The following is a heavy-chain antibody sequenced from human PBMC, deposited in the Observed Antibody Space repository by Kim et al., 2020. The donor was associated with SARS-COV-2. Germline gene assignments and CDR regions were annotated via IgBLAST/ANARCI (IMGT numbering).Heavy chain of an antibody. CDR2: TYYRCKWYN. V-gene: IGHV6-1*01. Sequence: SQTLSLTCAISGDSVSSNSAAWNWIRQSPSRGLEWLGRTYYRCKWYNDYAVSVKSRITINPDTSKNQFSLQLNSVTPEDTAVYYCARGEPEVAGIYEGVGWFDPWGQGTLVTVSS. D-gene: IGHD6-19*01. CDR1: GDSVSSNSAA. CDR3: ARGEPEVAGIYEGVGWFDP. J-gene: IGHJ5*02.